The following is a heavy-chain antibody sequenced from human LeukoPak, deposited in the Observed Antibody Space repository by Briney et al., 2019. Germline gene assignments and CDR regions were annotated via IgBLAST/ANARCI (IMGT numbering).Heavy chain of an antibody. Sequence: PGGSLRLSCTASGFTFGDYLMSWFRQAPGKGLEWWGFISGGTTEYAASVKGRITISRDDSRRIAYLQMNSLTTEDTAVYYCSRGSGWLSVDWGQGTLVTVSS. CDR1: GFTFGDYL. D-gene: IGHD6-19*01. V-gene: IGHV3-49*03. CDR2: ISGGTT. CDR3: SRGSGWLSVD. J-gene: IGHJ4*02.